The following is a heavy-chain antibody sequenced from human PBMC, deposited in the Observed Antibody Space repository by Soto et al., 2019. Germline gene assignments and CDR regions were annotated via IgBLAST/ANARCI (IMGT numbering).Heavy chain of an antibody. CDR3: ARDLGSGDDPGDY. J-gene: IGHJ4*02. V-gene: IGHV1-69*12. CDR1: GDTFTIFA. CDR2: IIPTIGTT. D-gene: IGHD5-12*01. Sequence: QVQLVQSGAEVKKPGSSVKVSCKASGDTFTIFAITWVRQAPGQGLEWMGGIIPTIGTTNYAQRFQGRITITGDESTGTAYMELSRLKSEDTAVYYCARDLGSGDDPGDYWGQGTLVTVSS.